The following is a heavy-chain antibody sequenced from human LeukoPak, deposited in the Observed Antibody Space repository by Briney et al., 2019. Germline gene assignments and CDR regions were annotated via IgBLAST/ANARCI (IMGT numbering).Heavy chain of an antibody. D-gene: IGHD3-22*01. V-gene: IGHV4-39*07. J-gene: IGHJ4*02. CDR3: ARDRSDGSGYYGYYFDY. CDR1: GGSISSSSYY. CDR2: IYYSGST. Sequence: SETLSLTCTVSGGSISSSSYYWGWIRQPPGEGLEWIGSIYYSGSTYYNPSLRSRVTISVDTSKNQFSLRLSSVTAADTAVYYCARDRSDGSGYYGYYFDYWGQGTLVSVSS.